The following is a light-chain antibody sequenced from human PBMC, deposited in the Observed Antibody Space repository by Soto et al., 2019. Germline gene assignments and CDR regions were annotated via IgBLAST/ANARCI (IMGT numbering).Light chain of an antibody. Sequence: IQWTRSPSSLSSSLCDTMILTCRSSQGIRTDLGWYQQKPGKAPVLLISGASDLQSGVPSRFSGSGSGTEFTLTISSLQPDDFATYYCQQYNSYSRTFGQGTKVDIK. J-gene: IGKJ1*01. V-gene: IGKV1-17*01. CDR2: GAS. CDR1: QGIRTD. CDR3: QQYNSYSRT.